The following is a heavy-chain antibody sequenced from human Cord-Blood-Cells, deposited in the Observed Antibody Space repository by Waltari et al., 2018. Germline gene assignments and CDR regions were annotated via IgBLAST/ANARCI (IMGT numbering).Heavy chain of an antibody. CDR1: EGTFSSYA. Sequence: QVQLVQSGAEVKKPGSSVTVSCKASEGTFSSYAISWVRQPPRQGLEWMGGIIPIFGTANYAKKFQGRVTITADESTSTAYMELSSLRSEDTAVYYCARGVLEYGSEWGDNWFDPWGQGTLVTVSS. CDR2: IIPIFGTA. CDR3: ARGVLEYGSEWGDNWFDP. V-gene: IGHV1-69*01. D-gene: IGHD3-10*01. J-gene: IGHJ5*02.